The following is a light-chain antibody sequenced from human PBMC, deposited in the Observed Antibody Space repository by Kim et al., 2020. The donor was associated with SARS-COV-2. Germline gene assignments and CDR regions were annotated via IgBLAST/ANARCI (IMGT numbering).Light chain of an antibody. J-gene: IGLJ2*01. CDR3: CSYAGSGTWV. Sequence: QAASVSGSPGQSITISCTGTSNDVGSYDIVSWYQQLPGRAPNLVIYEVTKRPSGISSRFSGSKSGNTASLSISGLQTEDEADYSCCSYAGSGTWVFGGGTQLTVL. CDR2: EVT. CDR1: SNDVGSYDI. V-gene: IGLV2-23*02.